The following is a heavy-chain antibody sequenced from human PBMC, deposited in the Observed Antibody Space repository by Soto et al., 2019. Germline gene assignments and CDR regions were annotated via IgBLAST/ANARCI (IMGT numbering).Heavy chain of an antibody. Sequence: QVQLQESGPGLVKPSETLPLTCTVSGGSLSRYYWGWIRQPPGKALEWIGWIYYSGNTDYNPSLKGRPTLSVYTSRNQFYLNLRSVTAADSAFSYCVRHVGELDYWGQGILVTVSS. CDR2: IYYSGNT. J-gene: IGHJ4*02. CDR1: GGSLSRYY. CDR3: VRHVGELDY. V-gene: IGHV4-59*08. D-gene: IGHD1-26*01.